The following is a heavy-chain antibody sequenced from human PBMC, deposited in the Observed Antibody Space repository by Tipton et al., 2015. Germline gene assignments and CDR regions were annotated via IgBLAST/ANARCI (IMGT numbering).Heavy chain of an antibody. CDR1: GASISSGDW. CDR2: VNHSGRN. J-gene: IGHJ4*02. D-gene: IGHD2/OR15-2a*01. V-gene: IGHV4-4*02. Sequence: TLSLTCTVSGASISSGDWWTWFRQSPGKGLDWIGEVNHSGRNNYNLSLKSRVTISVDKFKNQFSLELNSVTAADTAVYYCARSPFKSGYFGYWGQGTLVTVSS. CDR3: ARSPFKSGYFGY.